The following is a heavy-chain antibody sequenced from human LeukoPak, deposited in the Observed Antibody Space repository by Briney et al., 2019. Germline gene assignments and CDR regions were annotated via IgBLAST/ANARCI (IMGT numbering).Heavy chain of an antibody. CDR2: IYYSGST. D-gene: IGHD3-10*01. V-gene: IGHV4-39*01. J-gene: IGHJ4*02. CDR1: GGSISSSSYY. CDR3: ARHSDYGSGSYYNPVFDY. Sequence: KPSETLSLTCTASGGSISSSSYYWGWIRQPPGKGLEWIGSIYYSGSTYYNPSLKSRVTISVDTSKNQFSLKLSSVTAADTAVYYCARHSDYGSGSYYNPVFDYWGQGTLVTVSS.